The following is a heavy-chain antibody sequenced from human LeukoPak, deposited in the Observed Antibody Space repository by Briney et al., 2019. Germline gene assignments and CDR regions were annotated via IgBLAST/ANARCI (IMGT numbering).Heavy chain of an antibody. V-gene: IGHV5-51*01. CDR3: ARQTGFRYWHFDL. J-gene: IGHJ2*01. Sequence: TGESLKISCKGFGYSFTSYWIAWVRQMPVKGLEWMGVIYPGDSDTTYSPSFQGQVIISVDKSISTVYLQWSSLKASDTAMYYCARQTGFRYWHFDLWGRGTLVAVSS. D-gene: IGHD3-3*01. CDR2: IYPGDSDT. CDR1: GYSFTSYW.